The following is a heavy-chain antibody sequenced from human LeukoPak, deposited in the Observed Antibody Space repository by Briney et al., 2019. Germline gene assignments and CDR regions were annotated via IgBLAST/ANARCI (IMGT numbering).Heavy chain of an antibody. CDR2: IYSGGST. CDR3: ARAPLTGYYNPLDY. V-gene: IGHV3-66*01. CDR1: GFSVTNNY. Sequence: GGSLRLSCAASGFSVTNNYMSWVRQAPGKGLEWGSVIYSGGSTYYTDSVKGRFTISRDNSKNMLFLQMNSLRVEDTAIYYCARAPLTGYYNPLDYWGQGTLVTVSS. J-gene: IGHJ4*02. D-gene: IGHD3-9*01.